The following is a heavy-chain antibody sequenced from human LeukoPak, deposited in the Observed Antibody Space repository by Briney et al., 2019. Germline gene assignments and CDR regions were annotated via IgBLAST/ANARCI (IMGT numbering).Heavy chain of an antibody. CDR2: IIPIFGTA. J-gene: IGHJ4*02. CDR1: GGTFSSYA. D-gene: IGHD3-3*01. Sequence: GASVKFSCKAFGGTFSSYAISWVGQAPGQGLEWMGGIIPIFGTANYAQKFQGRVTITTDESTSTTYMKLSSMRSEDTAVYYCAGDFWSGYYHFDYWGQGTLVTVSS. V-gene: IGHV1-69*05. CDR3: AGDFWSGYYHFDY.